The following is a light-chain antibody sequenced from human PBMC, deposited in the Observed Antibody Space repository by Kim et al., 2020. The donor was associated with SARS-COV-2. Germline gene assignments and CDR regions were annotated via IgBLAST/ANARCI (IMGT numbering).Light chain of an antibody. CDR3: QQYNNWPPLT. V-gene: IGKV3-15*01. J-gene: IGKJ4*01. Sequence: SPGERATLFCRASQSVSSNLAWYQQKPGQVPRLLIYGASTRATGIPARFSGSGSGTEFTLTISSLQSEDFAVYYCQQYNNWPPLTFGGGTKVDIK. CDR1: QSVSSN. CDR2: GAS.